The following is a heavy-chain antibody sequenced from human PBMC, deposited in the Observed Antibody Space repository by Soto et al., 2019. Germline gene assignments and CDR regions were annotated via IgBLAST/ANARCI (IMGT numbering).Heavy chain of an antibody. Sequence: QVQLVESGGGVVQPGRSLRLSCAASGFTFSSYGMHWVRQAPGKGLEWVAVISYDGSNKYYADSVKGRFTISRDNSKNTLYLQMNSLRAEDTAVYYCAKDMVRGYIPVNGMDVWGQGTTVTVSS. CDR2: ISYDGSNK. CDR1: GFTFSSYG. J-gene: IGHJ6*02. D-gene: IGHD3-10*01. CDR3: AKDMVRGYIPVNGMDV. V-gene: IGHV3-30*18.